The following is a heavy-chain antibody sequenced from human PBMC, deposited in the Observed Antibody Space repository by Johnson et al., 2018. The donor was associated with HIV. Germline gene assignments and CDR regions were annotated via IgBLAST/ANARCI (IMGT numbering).Heavy chain of an antibody. Sequence: VQLVESGGGVVRPGGSLRLSCAASGFTFDDYGMSWVRQAPGKGLEWVSGINWNGGSTGYADYVKGRFTISRDNAKNSLHLQMSSLRDEDTAVYYCARDSTPWGGDYVAYAFDIWGQGTMVTVSS. CDR3: ARDSTPWGGDYVAYAFDI. CDR2: INWNGGST. V-gene: IGHV3-20*04. J-gene: IGHJ3*02. D-gene: IGHD4-17*01. CDR1: GFTFDDYG.